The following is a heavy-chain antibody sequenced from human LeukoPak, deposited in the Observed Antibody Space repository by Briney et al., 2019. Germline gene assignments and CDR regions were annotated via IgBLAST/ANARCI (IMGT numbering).Heavy chain of an antibody. V-gene: IGHV3-48*01. CDR2: IRSDSSTI. D-gene: IGHD3-3*01. J-gene: IGHJ6*03. Sequence: GGSLRLSCAASGFTFSSSAMSWVRQAPGKGLEWVSYIRSDSSTIYYATSVKGRFTISRDNGQNSLFLQMTSLRVDDTAVYYCARGITTIFGVSPMDVWGKGTTVTVSS. CDR3: ARGITTIFGVSPMDV. CDR1: GFTFSSSA.